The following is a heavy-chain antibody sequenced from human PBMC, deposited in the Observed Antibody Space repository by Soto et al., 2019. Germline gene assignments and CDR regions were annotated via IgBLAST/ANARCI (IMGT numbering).Heavy chain of an antibody. Sequence: GSLRLSCAASGFTFSSYGMHWVRQAPGKGLEWVAVIWYDGSNKYYADSVKGRFTISRDNSKNTLYLQMNSLRAEDTAVYYCARDVDTAMVDYWGQGTLVTVSS. CDR3: ARDVDTAMVDY. D-gene: IGHD5-18*01. V-gene: IGHV3-33*01. CDR2: IWYDGSNK. CDR1: GFTFSSYG. J-gene: IGHJ4*02.